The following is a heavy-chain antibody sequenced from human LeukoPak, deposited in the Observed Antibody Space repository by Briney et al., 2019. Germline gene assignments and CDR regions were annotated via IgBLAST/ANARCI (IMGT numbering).Heavy chain of an antibody. CDR2: ISSSGNTI. CDR1: GFTSSSYE. CDR3: ARGVVAAAGTFDY. V-gene: IGHV3-48*03. D-gene: IGHD6-13*01. J-gene: IGHJ4*02. Sequence: GGSLRLSCAASGFTSSSYEMNWVRQAPGKGLEWGSYISSSGNTIYYADSVKGRFTISRDNAKNSLYLQMNSLRAEDTAVYNCARGVVAAAGTFDYWGQGTLVTVSS.